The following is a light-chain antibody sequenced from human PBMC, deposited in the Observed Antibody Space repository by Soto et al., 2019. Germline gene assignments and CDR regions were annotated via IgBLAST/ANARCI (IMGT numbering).Light chain of an antibody. CDR2: GAS. Sequence: EFVLTQSPGTLSLSPGERATLSCRASQSVSSTFLAWYQQKPGQPPRLLIYGASTRGTGIPDRFSGSGSGTDFTLTISRLEPEDFATYYCQQDDSTFGQGTKVEIK. V-gene: IGKV3-20*01. CDR3: QQDDST. J-gene: IGKJ1*01. CDR1: QSVSSTF.